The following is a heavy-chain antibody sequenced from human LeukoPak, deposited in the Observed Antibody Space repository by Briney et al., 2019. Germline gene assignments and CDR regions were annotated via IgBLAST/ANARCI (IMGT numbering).Heavy chain of an antibody. CDR1: GYRFTSYW. J-gene: IGHJ4*02. Sequence: WESLKISCKGSGYRFTSYWIDWVRQMPGKGLEWRGRIDPSDSYTNYSPSFQGHVTISSDNSISTAYLQWSGLKASDTAMYYCARRATSVRGIPLFDYWGQGTLVTVSS. V-gene: IGHV5-10-1*01. D-gene: IGHD3-10*01. CDR2: IDPSDSYT. CDR3: ARRATSVRGIPLFDY.